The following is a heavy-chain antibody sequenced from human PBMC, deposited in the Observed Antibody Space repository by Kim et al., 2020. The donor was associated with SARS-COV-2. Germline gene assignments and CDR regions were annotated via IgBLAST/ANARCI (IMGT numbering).Heavy chain of an antibody. D-gene: IGHD3-22*01. J-gene: IGHJ6*01. Sequence: SETLSLTCTVSGGSISSSSYYWGWIRQPPGKGLEWIGSIYYSGSTYYNPSLKSRVTISVDTSKNQFSLKLSSVTAADTAVYYCAREEGDSSGYPYYYYY. V-gene: IGHV4-39*01. CDR3: AREEGDSSGYPYYYYY. CDR2: IYYSGST. CDR1: GGSISSSSYY.